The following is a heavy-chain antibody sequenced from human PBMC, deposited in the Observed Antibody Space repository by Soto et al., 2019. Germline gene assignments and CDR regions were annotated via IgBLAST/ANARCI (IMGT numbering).Heavy chain of an antibody. Sequence: LSLTCTFSGVSISNSSYYWGWIRRPPGKGLEWIGTIYYSGITYYNPSLKSRVTISVDTSKNQFSLKLTSVTAADTAVYYCARHGPNCGQGTLVTVSS. CDR2: IYYSGIT. CDR3: ARHGPN. V-gene: IGHV4-39*01. CDR1: GVSISNSSYY. J-gene: IGHJ4*02.